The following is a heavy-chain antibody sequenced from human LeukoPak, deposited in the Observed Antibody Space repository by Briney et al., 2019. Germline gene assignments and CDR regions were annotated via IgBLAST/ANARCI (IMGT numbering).Heavy chain of an antibody. CDR3: ARSYSSGWDFES. J-gene: IGHJ4*02. CDR2: TYYRSKWYN. CDR1: GDSVSSNSAA. Sequence: SQTLSLTCAISGDSVSSNSAALNWIRQSPSRGLEWLGRTYYRSKWYNDYALSVKSRISINPDTSKKQFSLQLNSVTPEDTAVYYCARSYSSGWDFESWGQGTLVTVSS. D-gene: IGHD6-19*01. V-gene: IGHV6-1*01.